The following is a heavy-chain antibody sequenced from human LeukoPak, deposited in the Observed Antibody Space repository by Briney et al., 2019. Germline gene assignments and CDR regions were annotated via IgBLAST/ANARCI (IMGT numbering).Heavy chain of an antibody. CDR1: GFTFSSYW. CDR3: AKDISQYRMKYFDY. V-gene: IGHV3-7*03. J-gene: IGHJ4*02. D-gene: IGHD3-16*02. Sequence: GGSLRLSCAASGFTFSSYWMSWVRQAPGKGLEWVANIKQDGSEKYYVDSVKGRFTISRDNAKNSLYLQMNSLRAEDTALYYCAKDISQYRMKYFDYWGQGTLVTVSS. CDR2: IKQDGSEK.